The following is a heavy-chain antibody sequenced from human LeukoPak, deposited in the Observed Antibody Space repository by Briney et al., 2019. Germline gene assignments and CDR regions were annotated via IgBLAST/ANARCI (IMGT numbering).Heavy chain of an antibody. CDR2: IYPGDSDT. CDR1: GYTFTYYW. J-gene: IGHJ4*02. D-gene: IGHD6-19*01. V-gene: IGHV5-51*01. CDR3: ARWGRIRIAVAGTNYFDY. Sequence: GESLKISCKVSGYTFTYYWIGWVRQMPGKGLEWMGIIYPGDSDTRYSPSFQGQVTISADKSISTAYLQWSSLKASDTAMYYCARWGRIRIAVAGTNYFDYWGQGTLVTVSS.